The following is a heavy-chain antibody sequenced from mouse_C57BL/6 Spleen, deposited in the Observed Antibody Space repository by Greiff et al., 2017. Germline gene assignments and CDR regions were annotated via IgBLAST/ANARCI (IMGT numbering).Heavy chain of an antibody. CDR3: ARSDTGYCDY. CDR1: GYAFSSSW. Sequence: VQLQQSGPELVKPGASVKISCKASGYAFSSSWMNWVKQRPGTGLEWIGRIYPGDGDTNYNGKFKGKATLTADKSSSTAYMQLSSLTSEDSAVYFCARSDTGYCDYWGQGTTLTVSS. J-gene: IGHJ2*01. V-gene: IGHV1-82*01. D-gene: IGHD3-3*01. CDR2: IYPGDGDT.